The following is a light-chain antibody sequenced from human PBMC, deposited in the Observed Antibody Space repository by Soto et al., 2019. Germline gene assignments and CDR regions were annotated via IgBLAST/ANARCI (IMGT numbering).Light chain of an antibody. Sequence: DIQMTQSPSSLSASVGDRVTITCRASQSISSYLNWYQQKPGKAPKLLIYAASSVQSEVPSRFNGSVPGTDFPLTNSSLQAEEFAKYYCQQSYSTPYRFGEGTKLEMK. J-gene: IGKJ2*03. V-gene: IGKV1-39*01. CDR3: QQSYSTPYR. CDR1: QSISSY. CDR2: AAS.